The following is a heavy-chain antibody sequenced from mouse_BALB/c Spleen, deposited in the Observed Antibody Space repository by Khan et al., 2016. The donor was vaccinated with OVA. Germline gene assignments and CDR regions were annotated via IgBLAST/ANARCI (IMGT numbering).Heavy chain of an antibody. CDR2: INPNSYNI. Sequence: EVQLQQSGPDLVKPGASVKISCMASGYSFTAYYMNWVRLSHGKSLECIGRINPNSYNINYNQKFKGKAILTVDTSSSTAYMELRSLTSEDSAVYFCAGGYDFFAYWGQGTLVTVSA. V-gene: IGHV1-26*01. J-gene: IGHJ3*01. CDR3: AGGYDFFAY. CDR1: GYSFTAYY. D-gene: IGHD2-14*01.